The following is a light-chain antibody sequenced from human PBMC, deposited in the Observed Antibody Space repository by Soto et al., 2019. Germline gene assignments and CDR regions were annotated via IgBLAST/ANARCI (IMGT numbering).Light chain of an antibody. CDR1: SSNIGAGYD. V-gene: IGLV1-40*01. CDR2: SNS. Sequence: QSVLTQPPSVSGAPGQRVTFSCTGNSSNIGAGYDVHWYQQLPGKAPKLLIYSNSNRPSGVPGRFSGSKFGTSASLAITGLQAEDEADYYCQSYDSSLSVVFGGGTKLTVL. J-gene: IGLJ2*01. CDR3: QSYDSSLSVV.